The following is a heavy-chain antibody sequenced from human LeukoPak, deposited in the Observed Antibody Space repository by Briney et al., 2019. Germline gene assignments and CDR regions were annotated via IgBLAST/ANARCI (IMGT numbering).Heavy chain of an antibody. CDR2: INPNSGGT. CDR3: ARDDSLYYYDSSVPSFVRWFDP. CDR1: GYTFTGYY. J-gene: IGHJ5*02. D-gene: IGHD3-22*01. V-gene: IGHV1-2*02. Sequence: ASVKVSCKASGYTFTGYYMHWVRQAPGQGLEWMGWINPNSGGTNYAQKFQGRVTMTGDTSISTAYMELSRLRSDDTAVYYCARDDSLYYYDSSVPSFVRWFDPWGQGTLVTVSS.